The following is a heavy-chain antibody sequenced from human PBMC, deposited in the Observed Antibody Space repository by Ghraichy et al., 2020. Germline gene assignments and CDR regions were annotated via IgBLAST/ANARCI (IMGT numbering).Heavy chain of an antibody. D-gene: IGHD6-19*01. V-gene: IGHV4-59*08. Sequence: SETLSLTCTVSGGSISSYYWSWIRQPPGKGLEWIGYIYYSGSTNYNPSLKSRVTISVDTSKNQFSLKLSSVTAADTAVYYCARPARSGWYFDYWGQGTLVTVSS. J-gene: IGHJ4*02. CDR2: IYYSGST. CDR1: GGSISSYY. CDR3: ARPARSGWYFDY.